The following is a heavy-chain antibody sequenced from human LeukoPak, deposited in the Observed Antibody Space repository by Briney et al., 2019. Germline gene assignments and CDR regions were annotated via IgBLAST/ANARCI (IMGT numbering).Heavy chain of an antibody. J-gene: IGHJ4*02. V-gene: IGHV3-33*01. CDR2: IWYDGSNK. D-gene: IGHD6-19*01. CDR1: GFTFSSYG. Sequence: GGSLRLSCAASGFTFSSYGLHWVRQAPGKGLEWVAVIWYDGSNKYYADSVKGRFTISRDNSKNTLYLQMNSLRAEDTAVYYCARGGAVAGLDYWGQGTLVTVSS. CDR3: ARGGAVAGLDY.